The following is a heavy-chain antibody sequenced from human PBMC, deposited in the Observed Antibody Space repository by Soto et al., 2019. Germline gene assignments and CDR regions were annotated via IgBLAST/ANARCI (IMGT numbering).Heavy chain of an antibody. J-gene: IGHJ4*02. Sequence: SETLSLTCAVSGGSISSGDYYWSWIRQPPGKGLEWIGYIYYSGSTYYNPSLKSRVTISVDTSKNQFSLKLSSVTAAETAVYYCARITYGGNSDYWGQGTLVTVSS. CDR2: IYYSGST. CDR3: ARITYGGNSDY. D-gene: IGHD4-17*01. CDR1: GGSISSGDYY. V-gene: IGHV4-30-4*01.